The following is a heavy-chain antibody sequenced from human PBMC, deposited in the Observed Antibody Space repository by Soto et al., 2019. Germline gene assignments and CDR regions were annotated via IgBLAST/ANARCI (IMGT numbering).Heavy chain of an antibody. Sequence: GGSLRLSCAASGFTFSSYWMSWVRQAPGKGLEWVANIKQDGSEKYYVGSVKGRFTISRDTAKNSLYLEMNSLRAEDTAVYYCARDREVPAARNYYFDMDVWGKGTTVTVSS. CDR3: ARDREVPAARNYYFDMDV. D-gene: IGHD2-2*01. CDR1: GFTFSSYW. V-gene: IGHV3-7*01. J-gene: IGHJ6*03. CDR2: IKQDGSEK.